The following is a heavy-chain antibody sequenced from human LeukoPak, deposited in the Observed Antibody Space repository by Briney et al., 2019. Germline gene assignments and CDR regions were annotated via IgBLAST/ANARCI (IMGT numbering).Heavy chain of an antibody. Sequence: GGSLRLSCAASGFTFSNYWMTWVRQAPGKGLEWVSVIYSGGSTYYADSVKGRFTISRDNSKNTLYLQMNSLRAEDTAVYYCARAYSSSWYTDPYHYYYGMDVWGQGTTVTVSS. D-gene: IGHD6-13*01. CDR1: GFTFSNYW. CDR2: IYSGGST. V-gene: IGHV3-53*01. CDR3: ARAYSSSWYTDPYHYYYGMDV. J-gene: IGHJ6*02.